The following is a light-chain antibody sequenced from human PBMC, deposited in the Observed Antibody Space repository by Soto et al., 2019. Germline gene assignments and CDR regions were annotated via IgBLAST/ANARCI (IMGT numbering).Light chain of an antibody. CDR1: QSVSNW. CDR2: DVS. Sequence: IQMTHSPSTLSASVGDIVPITFRASQSVSNWLAWYQQKPGKAPKILIYDVSSLDRGVPSRFSGSGSGTELILTISSLQPDDFATYYCQQYDSYSWKFGKGTKVDIK. J-gene: IGKJ1*01. CDR3: QQYDSYSWK. V-gene: IGKV1-5*01.